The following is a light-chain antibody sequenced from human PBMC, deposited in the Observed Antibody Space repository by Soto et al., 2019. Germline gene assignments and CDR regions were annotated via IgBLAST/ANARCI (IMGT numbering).Light chain of an antibody. CDR1: SSNIGAGYD. CDR3: QSYDSSLSSWV. Sequence: QSAVTQPPSVSGAPGQRVTISCTGSSSNIGAGYDVHWYQQLPGTAPKLLIYDNNNRPSGVPDRFSGSKSGTSASLAITGLQAEDEADYYCQSYDSSLSSWVFGGGTQLTVL. J-gene: IGLJ3*02. CDR2: DNN. V-gene: IGLV1-40*01.